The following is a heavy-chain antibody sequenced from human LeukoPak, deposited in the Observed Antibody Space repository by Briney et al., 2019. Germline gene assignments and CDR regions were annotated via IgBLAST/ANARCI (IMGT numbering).Heavy chain of an antibody. CDR3: ARGLSPTITNWFDP. CDR2: IKSNTGDR. J-gene: IGHJ5*02. V-gene: IGHV1-2*02. D-gene: IGHD5-24*01. CDR1: GFTFTDYH. Sequence: AAVKVSCKASGFTFTDYHIHWVRQAPGQGFEGMGYIKSNTGDRQYAQNFGGRVTMTRDTSISTAYIELSSLKSDDTAVHYCARGLSPTITNWFDPWGQGTLVTVSS.